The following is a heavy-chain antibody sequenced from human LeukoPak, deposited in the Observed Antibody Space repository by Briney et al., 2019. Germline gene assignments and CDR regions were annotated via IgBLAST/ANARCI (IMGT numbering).Heavy chain of an antibody. J-gene: IGHJ6*02. V-gene: IGHV3-48*04. Sequence: PGGSLRLSCAASGFTFSSYTMTWIRQAPGKGLEWISYVSNRGTTIFYAGSVKGRFTSSRDNSKNSVYLRMNNLRAEDTAVYYCARSRINYGDYYYFGMDVWGQGTTVTVSS. CDR3: ARSRINYGDYYYFGMDV. D-gene: IGHD4-17*01. CDR1: GFTFSSYT. CDR2: VSNRGTTI.